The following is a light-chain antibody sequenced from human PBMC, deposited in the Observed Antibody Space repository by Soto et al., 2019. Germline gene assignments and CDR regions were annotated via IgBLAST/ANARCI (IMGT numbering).Light chain of an antibody. CDR2: RNS. CDR1: SSNIGTGY. CDR3: ASWDDRLTVV. Sequence: QSALTQPPSASGTPGQTVTISCSGSSSNIGTGYVYWYQQRPGSAPKFLIYRNSLRPSGVPDRFSGSKSGTSASLAIGGLRSEYEPDYYCASWDDRLTVVFGGGTQLTV. V-gene: IGLV1-47*01. J-gene: IGLJ2*01.